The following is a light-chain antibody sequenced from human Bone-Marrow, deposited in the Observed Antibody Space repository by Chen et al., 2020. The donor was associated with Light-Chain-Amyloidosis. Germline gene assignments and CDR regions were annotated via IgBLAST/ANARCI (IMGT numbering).Light chain of an antibody. CDR3: QVWNNPTDHWV. V-gene: IGLV3-21*02. J-gene: IGLJ3*02. Sequence: SYVLTQTPSVSVAPGQTARITCGGSNIGTQSVHWYQQKPGQAPVLVVYEDSDRPSGIPDRFAVSNFGKTATLTISRVEVGDEADYYCQVWNNPTDHWVFGGGTKLTVL. CDR1: NIGTQS. CDR2: EDS.